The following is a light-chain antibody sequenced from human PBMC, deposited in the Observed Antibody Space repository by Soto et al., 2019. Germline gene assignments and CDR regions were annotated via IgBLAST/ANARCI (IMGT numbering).Light chain of an antibody. CDR3: SSYAGSNDFV. CDR1: SSDAGAYDF. CDR2: EVS. V-gene: IGLV2-8*01. J-gene: IGLJ1*01. Sequence: QSVLTQPPSASGSPGQSVTLSCTGTSSDAGAYDFVSWYQQHPGKAPKLVIFEVSKRPSGVPDRFSGSKSGNTASLTVSGLQAEDEADYYCSSYAGSNDFVFGTGTKVTVL.